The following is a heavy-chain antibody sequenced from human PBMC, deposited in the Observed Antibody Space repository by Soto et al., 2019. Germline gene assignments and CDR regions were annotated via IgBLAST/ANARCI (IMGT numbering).Heavy chain of an antibody. V-gene: IGHV3-23*01. CDR3: AKDPDSSGYNDAFDI. Sequence: GGSLRLSCAASGFTFSSYAMSWVRQAPGKGLEWVSAISGSGGSTYYADSVKGRFTISRDNSKNTLYLQMNSLGAEDTAVYYCAKDPDSSGYNDAFDIWGQGTMVTVSS. CDR1: GFTFSSYA. J-gene: IGHJ3*02. CDR2: ISGSGGST. D-gene: IGHD3-22*01.